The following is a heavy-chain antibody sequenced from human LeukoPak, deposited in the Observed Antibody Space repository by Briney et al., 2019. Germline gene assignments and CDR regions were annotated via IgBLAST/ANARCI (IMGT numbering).Heavy chain of an antibody. D-gene: IGHD5-24*01. CDR2: IYYSGST. CDR3: ARDRRDGYKFYYDYYGMDV. V-gene: IGHV4-59*01. CDR1: GGSFSGYY. J-gene: IGHJ6*02. Sequence: SETLSLTCTVSGGSFSGYYWSWIRQPPGKGLEWIGYIYYSGSTNYNPSLKRRVTISVDTSKNQCSLKLSSVTAADTAVYYCARDRRDGYKFYYDYYGMDVWGQGTTVTVSS.